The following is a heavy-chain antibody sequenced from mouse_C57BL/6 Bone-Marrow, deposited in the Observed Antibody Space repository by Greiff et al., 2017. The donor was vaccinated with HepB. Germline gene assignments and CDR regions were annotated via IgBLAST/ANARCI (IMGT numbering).Heavy chain of an antibody. J-gene: IGHJ4*01. V-gene: IGHV3-8*01. CDR1: GYSITSDY. Sequence: VQLQQSGPGLAKPSQTLSLTCSVTGYSITSDYWNWIRKFPGNKLEYMGYISYSGSTYYNPSLKSRISITRDTSKNQYYMQLNSGTTEDTATYDCARSHGYDGYAMDYWGQGTSVTVSS. CDR2: ISYSGST. CDR3: ARSHGYDGYAMDY. D-gene: IGHD2-2*01.